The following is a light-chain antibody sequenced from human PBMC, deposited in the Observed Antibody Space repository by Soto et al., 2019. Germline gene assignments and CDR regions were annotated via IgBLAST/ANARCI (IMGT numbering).Light chain of an antibody. CDR1: SSDVGANNY. CDR2: EVS. V-gene: IGLV2-14*01. Sequence: QSALTQPASVSGSPGQPITISCTGTSSDVGANNYVSWYQHHPGKAPKLLIYEVSNRSSGVSSRFSGSKSGNTASLTLSGLQAEEEADYYCSSYINSITFMVFGGGTKLTVL. CDR3: SSYINSITFMV. J-gene: IGLJ2*01.